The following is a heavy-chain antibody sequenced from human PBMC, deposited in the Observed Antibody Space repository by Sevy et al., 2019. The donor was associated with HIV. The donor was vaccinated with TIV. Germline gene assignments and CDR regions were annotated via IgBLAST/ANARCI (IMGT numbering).Heavy chain of an antibody. Sequence: SETLSLTCTVSGGSITSLYWNWIRQPPGKGLEWIAYIDYNGHINYNPSLKSRVTLSLDTSKNQFSLRLSSVTAADTAMYYCAGENAWGRGYSWGQGTLVTVSS. V-gene: IGHV4-59*08. J-gene: IGHJ4*02. CDR1: GGSITSLY. D-gene: IGHD1-26*01. CDR2: IDYNGHI. CDR3: AGENAWGRGYS.